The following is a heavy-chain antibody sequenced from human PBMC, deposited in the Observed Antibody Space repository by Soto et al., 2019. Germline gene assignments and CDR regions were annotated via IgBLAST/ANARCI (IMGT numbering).Heavy chain of an antibody. V-gene: IGHV1-18*04. CDR2: ISVDDGDT. CDR3: ARDQVAKWAPGSAMVNYYYGMDA. Sequence: ASVKVSCKASGYTFTSYGVCWVRQAPGQGLEWMGWISVDDGDTNYAQNFQGRVTMSTDTSTSTAYMEMRSLRSDDTAVYYCARDQVAKWAPGSAMVNYYYGMDAWGQGTTVTVSS. CDR1: GYTFTSYG. D-gene: IGHD5-18*01. J-gene: IGHJ6*02.